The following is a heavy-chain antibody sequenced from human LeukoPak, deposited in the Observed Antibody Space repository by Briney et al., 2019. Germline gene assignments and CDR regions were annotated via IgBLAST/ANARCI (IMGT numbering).Heavy chain of an antibody. CDR3: ARRDSWGNYPPDY. J-gene: IGHJ4*02. CDR1: GGSISSGGYY. CDR2: INQSGST. D-gene: IGHD1-7*01. Sequence: SETLSLTCTVSGGSISSGGYYWNWIRQPPGKGLEWIGEINQSGSTNYNPSLKSQVTMSVDTSKSQVSLKLSSVTAADTAVYYCARRDSWGNYPPDYWGQGTLVTVSS. V-gene: IGHV4-39*07.